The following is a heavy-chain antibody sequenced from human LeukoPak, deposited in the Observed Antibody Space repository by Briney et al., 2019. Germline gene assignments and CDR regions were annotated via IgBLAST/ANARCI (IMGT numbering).Heavy chain of an antibody. Sequence: PSETLSLTCTVSGGSISSYYWSWIRQPAGKGLEWIGRIYTSGSTNYNPSLKSRVTMSVDTSKNQSSLKLSSVTAADTAVYYCARDFAYCGGDCYSFYYYYMDVWGKGTTVTVSS. CDR3: ARDFAYCGGDCYSFYYYYMDV. CDR1: GGSISSYY. CDR2: IYTSGST. J-gene: IGHJ6*03. D-gene: IGHD2-21*01. V-gene: IGHV4-4*07.